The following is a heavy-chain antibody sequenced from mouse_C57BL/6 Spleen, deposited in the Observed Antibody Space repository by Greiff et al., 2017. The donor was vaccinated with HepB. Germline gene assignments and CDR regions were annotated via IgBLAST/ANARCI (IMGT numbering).Heavy chain of an antibody. Sequence: VQLQQSGAELVKPGASVKLSCKASGYTFTSYWMHWVKQRPGQGLEWIGMIHPNSGSTNYNEKFKSKATLTVDKSSSTAYMQLSSLTSEDSAVYYCARDTTVVATGYWGQGTTLTVSS. CDR3: ARDTTVVATGY. V-gene: IGHV1-64*01. CDR2: IHPNSGST. CDR1: GYTFTSYW. J-gene: IGHJ2*01. D-gene: IGHD1-1*01.